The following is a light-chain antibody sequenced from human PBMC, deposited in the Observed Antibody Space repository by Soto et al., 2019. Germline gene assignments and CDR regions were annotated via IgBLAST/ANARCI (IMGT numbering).Light chain of an antibody. V-gene: IGKV3-15*01. CDR3: QKYNNWPRT. J-gene: IGKJ1*01. CDR2: GAS. CDR1: QSVSSN. Sequence: EIDMTQSPATLSVSPGERATLSCRASQSVSSNLAWYQQKPGQAPRLLIYGASTRATGIPARFSGSGSGTEFTLTISSLQSEDFAVYYCQKYNNWPRTFGQGTKVDI.